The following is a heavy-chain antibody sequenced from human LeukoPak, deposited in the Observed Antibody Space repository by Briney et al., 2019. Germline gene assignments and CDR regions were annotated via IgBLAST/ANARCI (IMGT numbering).Heavy chain of an antibody. J-gene: IGHJ3*02. CDR1: GFTFGDYA. D-gene: IGHD3-10*01. CDR3: AKTRWFGEFLDAFDI. CDR2: ISGSGGNT. V-gene: IGHV3-23*01. Sequence: GGSLRLSCTTSGFTFGDYAMSWVRQAPGKGLEWVSAISGSGGNTYYADSVKGRFTISRDNSKNTLYLQMNSLRAEDTAVYYCAKTRWFGEFLDAFDIWGQGTMVTVSS.